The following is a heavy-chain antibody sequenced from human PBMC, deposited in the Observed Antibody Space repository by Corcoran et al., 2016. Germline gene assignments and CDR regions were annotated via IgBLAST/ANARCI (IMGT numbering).Heavy chain of an antibody. CDR2: INHSGRT. D-gene: IGHD1-26*01. V-gene: IGHV4-34*01. Sequence: QVQLQQWGAGLLKPSETLSLTCAVYGGAFRRYYWRWNRQPRGKGLEWSGEINHSGRTNYNPSLKSRGTISLDTSKNQFLLKLSSVNAADTAVYYCARVGAWGATDPVDYWGQGSLVTVSA. CDR3: ARVGAWGATDPVDY. J-gene: IGHJ4*02. CDR1: GGAFRRYY.